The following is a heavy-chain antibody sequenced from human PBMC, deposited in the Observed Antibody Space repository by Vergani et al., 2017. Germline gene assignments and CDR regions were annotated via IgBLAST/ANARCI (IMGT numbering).Heavy chain of an antibody. J-gene: IGHJ4*02. D-gene: IGHD6-6*01. CDR3: ARASSSSGPAYYFDY. CDR1: GGSISSGSYY. Sequence: QVQLQESGPGLVKPSQTLSLTCTVSGGSISSGSYYWSWIRPPAGKGLEWIGRIYTSGSTNYNPSLKSRVTISVDTSKNQFSLKLSSVTAADTAVYYCARASSSSGPAYYFDYWGQGTLVTVSS. CDR2: IYTSGST. V-gene: IGHV4-61*02.